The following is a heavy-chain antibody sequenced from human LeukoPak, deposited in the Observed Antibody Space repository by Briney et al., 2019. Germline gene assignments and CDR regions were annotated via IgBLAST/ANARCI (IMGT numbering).Heavy chain of an antibody. CDR2: ISGSGGST. Sequence: GGSLRLSCAASGFTFSSYAMSWVRQAPGKGLEWVSAISGSGGSTYYADSVKGRFTISRDNSKNTLYLQMNSLRAEDTAVYCCAKDRDFWSGYYRVFDYWGQGTLVTVSS. V-gene: IGHV3-23*01. J-gene: IGHJ4*02. D-gene: IGHD3-3*01. CDR3: AKDRDFWSGYYRVFDY. CDR1: GFTFSSYA.